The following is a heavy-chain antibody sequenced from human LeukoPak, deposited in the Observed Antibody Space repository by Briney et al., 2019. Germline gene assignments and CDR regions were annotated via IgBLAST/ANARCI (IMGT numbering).Heavy chain of an antibody. CDR1: GGSISSYY. Sequence: SETLSLTCTVSGGSISSYYWSWIRQPPGKGLEWFGYIYYSGSTNYNPSLKSRVTISVDTSKNQFSLKLSSVTAADTAVYFCAREGFSGSYYDYWGQGTLVTVSS. D-gene: IGHD1-26*01. J-gene: IGHJ4*02. CDR3: AREGFSGSYYDY. CDR2: IYYSGST. V-gene: IGHV4-59*01.